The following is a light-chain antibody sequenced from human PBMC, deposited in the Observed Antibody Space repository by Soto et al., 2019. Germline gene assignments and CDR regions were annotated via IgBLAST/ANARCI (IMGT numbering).Light chain of an antibody. Sequence: EIVLTQSPATLSLSPGERATLSCRASQRVSSYLAWYQQKPGQPPRLLIYDASNRSTGIPARFSGSGSGTDFTLTISSLEPEDFAVYYCQQRSNWLTFGQGTRLEIK. CDR2: DAS. J-gene: IGKJ5*01. CDR1: QRVSSY. CDR3: QQRSNWLT. V-gene: IGKV3-11*01.